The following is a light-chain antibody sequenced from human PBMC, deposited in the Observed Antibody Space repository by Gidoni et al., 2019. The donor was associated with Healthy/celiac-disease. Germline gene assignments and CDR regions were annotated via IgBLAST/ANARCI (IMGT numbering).Light chain of an antibody. CDR1: SGSIAIHY. Sequence: NFMLTHPHSVSESPGKTVTLSCTGSSGSIAIHYVQRCQQRPGCAPTTVIYEDNQRPSGVPDRFSGSIDSSSNSASLTISGLKTEDEADYYCQSYDSSNLVVFGGGTKLTVL. CDR3: QSYDSSNLVV. V-gene: IGLV6-57*02. J-gene: IGLJ2*01. CDR2: EDN.